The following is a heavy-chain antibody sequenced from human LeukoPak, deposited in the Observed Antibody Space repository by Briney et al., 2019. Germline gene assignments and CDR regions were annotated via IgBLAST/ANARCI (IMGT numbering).Heavy chain of an antibody. Sequence: SETLSLTCAVYGGSFSGYYWSWIRQPPGKGLEWIGEINHSGSTNYNPSLKSRVTISVDTSKNQFSLKLSSVTAADTAVYYCARVGYSSSWYTPMDVWGQGTTVTVSS. V-gene: IGHV4-34*01. CDR3: ARVGYSSSWYTPMDV. CDR2: INHSGST. J-gene: IGHJ6*02. CDR1: GGSFSGYY. D-gene: IGHD6-13*01.